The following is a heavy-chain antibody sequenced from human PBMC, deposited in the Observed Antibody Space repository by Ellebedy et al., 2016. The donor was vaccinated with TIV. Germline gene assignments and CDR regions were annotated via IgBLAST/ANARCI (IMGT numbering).Heavy chain of an antibody. Sequence: PGGSLRLSCTASGFPFGAYSVSWLRQAPGKGLEWVGLIRSHTYGGTTEYAASVKGRFIISRDESKSTANLDLNSLKTEDTAVYYCARDSSGWSRDYWGQGTLVTVSS. D-gene: IGHD6-19*01. CDR2: IRSHTYGGTT. CDR1: GFPFGAYS. CDR3: ARDSSGWSRDY. V-gene: IGHV3-49*03. J-gene: IGHJ4*02.